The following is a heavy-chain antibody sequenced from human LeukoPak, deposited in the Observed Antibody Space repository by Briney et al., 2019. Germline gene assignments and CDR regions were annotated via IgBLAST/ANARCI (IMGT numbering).Heavy chain of an antibody. D-gene: IGHD3-10*01. J-gene: IGHJ6*02. Sequence: ASVKVSCKASGYTFTSYGISWVRQAPGQGLEWMGWISAYNGDTNYPQKLQGRLTMTIDTSTSTAYMELRSLRSDETAVYYCARRSSLWFGESYYDYYGMDVWGQGTTVTVSS. CDR2: ISAYNGDT. CDR1: GYTFTSYG. CDR3: ARRSSLWFGESYYDYYGMDV. V-gene: IGHV1-18*01.